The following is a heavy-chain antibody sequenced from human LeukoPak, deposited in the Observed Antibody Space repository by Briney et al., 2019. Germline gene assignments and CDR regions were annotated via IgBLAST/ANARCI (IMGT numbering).Heavy chain of an antibody. V-gene: IGHV3-23*01. CDR1: GFTFTKYG. D-gene: IGHD3-10*01. CDR2: ISDSGAYT. J-gene: IGHJ4*02. CDR3: AKGRILWFGEQSDFDY. Sequence: GGSLRLSCAASGFTFTKYGMSWVRQAPGKGLEWISTISDSGAYTYYADFVKGRFTVSRDNSKNMVFLEVNSLRADDTATYFCAKGRILWFGEQSDFDYWGQGTLVTVSS.